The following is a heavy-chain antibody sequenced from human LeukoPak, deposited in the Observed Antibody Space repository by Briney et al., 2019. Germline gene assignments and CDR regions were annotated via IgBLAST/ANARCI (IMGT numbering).Heavy chain of an antibody. CDR1: GFTFSSYG. CDR3: ARSRGEWEPFGY. V-gene: IGHV3-33*01. J-gene: IGHJ4*02. Sequence: GGSLRLSCAASGFTFSSYGMHWVRQAPGKGLEWVAVIWYDGSNKYYADSVKGRFTISRDNSKNTLYLQMNSLRAEDTAVYYCARSRGEWEPFGYWGQGTLVTVSS. D-gene: IGHD1-26*01. CDR2: IWYDGSNK.